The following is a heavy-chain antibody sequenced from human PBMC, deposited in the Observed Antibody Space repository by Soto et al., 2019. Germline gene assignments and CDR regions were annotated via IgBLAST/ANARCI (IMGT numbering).Heavy chain of an antibody. CDR1: GFTFSSYG. D-gene: IGHD3-10*02. V-gene: IGHV3-30*03. CDR2: ISRDGSKT. J-gene: IGHJ4*02. Sequence: QVQLAESGGGVVQPGRSLRLSCAASGFTFSSYGMHWVRQAPGKGLEWLTFISRDGSKTYYADSVKGRFTISRDNSKNTQYLQMDSLREEDTALYYCVRDQGPVFRYFTYWGQGTLVTVSS. CDR3: VRDQGPVFRYFTY.